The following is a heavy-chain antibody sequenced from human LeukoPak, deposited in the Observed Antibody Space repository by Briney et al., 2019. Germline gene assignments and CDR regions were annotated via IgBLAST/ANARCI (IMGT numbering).Heavy chain of an antibody. CDR2: ISSGSSYT. Sequence: GGSLRLSCAASGFTFSDYYMSWIRQAPGKGLEWVSYISSGSSYTNYADSVKGRFTISRDNAKNSLYLQMNSLRAEDTAVYYCARAGQRRRAPNDYWGQGTLVTVSS. CDR1: GFTFSDYY. V-gene: IGHV3-11*06. CDR3: ARAGQRRRAPNDY. J-gene: IGHJ4*02.